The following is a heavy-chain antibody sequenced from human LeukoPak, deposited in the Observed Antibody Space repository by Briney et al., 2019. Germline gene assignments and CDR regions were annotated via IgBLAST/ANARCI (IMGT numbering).Heavy chain of an antibody. D-gene: IGHD1-1*01. Sequence: PSETLSLTCTVSGASISTKYWSWRRQPPGKGLEWVGYVYDSGSTNYNPSLRRRVTISVDTSRNQFFLKLSSLTAADTAVYFCARDYRGFTTGWFDHWGQGALVTVPS. CDR3: ARDYRGFTTGWFDH. J-gene: IGHJ5*02. CDR1: GASISTKY. CDR2: VYDSGST. V-gene: IGHV4-59*01.